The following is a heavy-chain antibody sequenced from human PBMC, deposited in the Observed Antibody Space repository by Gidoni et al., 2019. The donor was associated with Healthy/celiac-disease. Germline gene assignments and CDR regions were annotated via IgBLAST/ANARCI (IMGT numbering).Heavy chain of an antibody. CDR1: GFTFSDNY. CDR3: ASYKTAANSWIDAFDV. CDR2: SRSGGEPI. Sequence: QVQLLESAGDLVTPEGSLRLSCASAGFTFSDNYRNWIRQAPGTGLEWGLNSRSGGEPIEYVEAVKGRFNLSRDDAENPVFLQMNRLRAEDTGVYYCASYKTAANSWIDAFDVWGQGTLVTVSS. J-gene: IGHJ3*01. V-gene: IGHV3-11*01. D-gene: IGHD6-13*01.